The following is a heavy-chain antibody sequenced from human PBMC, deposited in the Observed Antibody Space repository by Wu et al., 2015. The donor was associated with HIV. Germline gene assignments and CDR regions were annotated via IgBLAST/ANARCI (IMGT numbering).Heavy chain of an antibody. J-gene: IGHJ6*03. Sequence: QVQLVQSGAEVKKPGASVKVSCKASGYTFTDYYMHWVRQAPGQGLECMGWINPTSGDTTYSQKFQGRVTVTRDTSISTAYMDLTSLRSDDTAVYYCARGSVTANNELYNYYYYYMDVWGKGTTVTVSS. CDR2: INPTSGDT. V-gene: IGHV1-2*02. CDR1: GYTFTDYY. D-gene: IGHD5-18*01. CDR3: ARGSVTANNELYNYYYYYMDV.